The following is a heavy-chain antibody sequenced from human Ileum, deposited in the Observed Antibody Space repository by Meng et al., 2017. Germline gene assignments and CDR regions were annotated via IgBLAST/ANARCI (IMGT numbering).Heavy chain of an antibody. CDR1: GYTFTTYG. V-gene: IGHV1-18*01. Sequence: QVHLVQSGPEVKKPWALVKVSCKASGYTFTTYGISWVRQAPGQGLEWMGWMNTDKGNTNYAQKFQGRVTMTRDTSTSTAYMELRSLRSDDTAVYYCAREGAYNGGDYWGQGTLVTVSS. D-gene: IGHD1-1*01. CDR3: AREGAYNGGDY. CDR2: MNTDKGNT. J-gene: IGHJ4*02.